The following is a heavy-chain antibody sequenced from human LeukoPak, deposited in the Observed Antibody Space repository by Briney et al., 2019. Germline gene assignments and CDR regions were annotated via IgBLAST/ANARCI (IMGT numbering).Heavy chain of an antibody. CDR3: ASARGYDFWSGYDY. D-gene: IGHD3-3*01. J-gene: IGHJ4*02. Sequence: PSETLSLTCAVYGGSFSGYYWSWIRQPPGKGLEWIGEINHSGSTNYNPSLKSRVTISVDTSKNQFSLKLSSVTAADTAVYYCASARGYDFWSGYDYWGQGTLVTVSS. V-gene: IGHV4-34*01. CDR1: GGSFSGYY. CDR2: INHSGST.